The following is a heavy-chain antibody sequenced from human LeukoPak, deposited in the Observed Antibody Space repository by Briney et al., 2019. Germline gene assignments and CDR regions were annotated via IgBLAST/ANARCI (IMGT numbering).Heavy chain of an antibody. D-gene: IGHD3-22*01. Sequence: HPGGSLRLSCAASGFTFSSYAMSWVRQAPGKGLEWVSAISGSGGSTYYADSVKGRFTISRDNSKNTLYLQMNSLRAEDTAVYYCAKPLQYYYDSSGYLHWGQGTLDTVSS. V-gene: IGHV3-23*01. CDR1: GFTFSSYA. CDR3: AKPLQYYYDSSGYLH. J-gene: IGHJ4*02. CDR2: ISGSGGST.